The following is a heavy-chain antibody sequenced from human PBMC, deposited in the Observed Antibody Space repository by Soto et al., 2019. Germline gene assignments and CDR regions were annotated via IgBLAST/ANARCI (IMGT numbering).Heavy chain of an antibody. J-gene: IGHJ3*02. Sequence: PGGSLRLSCAASGFTFSSYAMSWVRQAPGKGLEWISAISGSGGSTYYADSVKGRFTISRDNSKNTLYLQMNSLRAEDTAVYYCAKDRGSGWYRGAFDIWGQGTMVTVSS. CDR3: AKDRGSGWYRGAFDI. D-gene: IGHD6-19*01. CDR2: ISGSGGST. CDR1: GFTFSSYA. V-gene: IGHV3-23*01.